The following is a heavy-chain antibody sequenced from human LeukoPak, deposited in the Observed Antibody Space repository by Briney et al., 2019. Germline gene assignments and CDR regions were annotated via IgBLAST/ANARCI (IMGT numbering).Heavy chain of an antibody. V-gene: IGHV1-69*06. Sequence: GSSVKVSCKASGGTFSSYAISWVRQAPGQGLEWMGGIIPIFGTTNYAQKFQGRVTITADKSASTAYMELSSLRSEDTAVYYCARDRGYDTFDYWGQGTLVTVSS. J-gene: IGHJ4*02. CDR3: ARDRGYDTFDY. CDR1: GGTFSSYA. CDR2: IIPIFGTT. D-gene: IGHD5-12*01.